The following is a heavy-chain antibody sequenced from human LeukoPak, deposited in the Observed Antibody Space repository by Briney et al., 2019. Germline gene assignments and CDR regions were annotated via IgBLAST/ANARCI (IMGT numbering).Heavy chain of an antibody. D-gene: IGHD3-3*01. Sequence: PSETLSLTCSVSGGSISSSSYYWGWIRQPPGKGLEWIGSIYYSGSTHYNPSLKSRVTISVDTSKNQFSLKLSSVTAADTAVYYCARGYYDFWSGYYWDYWGQGTLVTVSS. CDR1: GGSISSSSYY. V-gene: IGHV4-39*07. J-gene: IGHJ4*02. CDR2: IYYSGST. CDR3: ARGYYDFWSGYYWDY.